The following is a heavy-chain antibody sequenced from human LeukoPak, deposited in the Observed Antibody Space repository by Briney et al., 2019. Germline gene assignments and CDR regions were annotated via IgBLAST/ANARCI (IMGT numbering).Heavy chain of an antibody. CDR3: ATNYGGNFRAFDI. D-gene: IGHD4-23*01. CDR2: IYSGGSI. V-gene: IGHV3-66*01. J-gene: IGHJ3*02. CDR1: GFAVSSIY. Sequence: GRSLRLSPAASGFAVSSIYVSSVPQAPGQGLEWVSLIYSGGSIYYADSVKGRFTISRDNSKNTLYLQMNNLRAEDTAVYYCATNYGGNFRAFDIWGQGTMVTVSS.